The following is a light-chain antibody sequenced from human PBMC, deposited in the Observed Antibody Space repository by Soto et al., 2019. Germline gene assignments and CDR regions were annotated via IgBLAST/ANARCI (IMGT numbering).Light chain of an antibody. CDR3: QNADSFPLIT. CDR2: AAY. V-gene: IGKV1-6*01. J-gene: IGKJ5*01. Sequence: AIQMTQSPYSLSASVGDRATLTCRASQGIRNDLGWYQQKPGKAPTLLIYAAYSLQSGVPSRFSGSGSGTDFTLTISSLKPEDFATYYCQNADSFPLITFGQGTRVEIK. CDR1: QGIRND.